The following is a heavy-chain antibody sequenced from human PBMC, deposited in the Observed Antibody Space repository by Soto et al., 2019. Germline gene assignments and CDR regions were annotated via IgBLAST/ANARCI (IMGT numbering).Heavy chain of an antibody. CDR3: ARHGKFTGTAQGFDS. J-gene: IGHJ4*02. Sequence: PGESLKISCQASGFSFISSWIAWVRQMPETGLEWMGIIYPGDSDTRYSPSFQGQVTISADKSISTAYLQWSSLKASDTAMYYCARHGKFTGTAQGFDSWGQGTLVTVSS. V-gene: IGHV5-51*01. CDR2: IYPGDSDT. CDR1: GFSFISSW. D-gene: IGHD2-8*02.